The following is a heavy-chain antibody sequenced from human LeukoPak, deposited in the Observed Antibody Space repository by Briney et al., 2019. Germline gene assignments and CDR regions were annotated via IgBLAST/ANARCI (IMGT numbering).Heavy chain of an antibody. V-gene: IGHV3-30-3*01. Sequence: GGSLRLSCAASGFTFSSYAMHWVRQAPGKGLEWVVVISYDGSNKYYADSVKGRFTISRDNSKNTLYLQMNSLRAEDTAVYYCARDNGYSYGYSYYYYGMDVWGQGTTVTVSS. CDR2: ISYDGSNK. J-gene: IGHJ6*02. CDR3: ARDNGYSYGYSYYYYGMDV. CDR1: GFTFSSYA. D-gene: IGHD5-18*01.